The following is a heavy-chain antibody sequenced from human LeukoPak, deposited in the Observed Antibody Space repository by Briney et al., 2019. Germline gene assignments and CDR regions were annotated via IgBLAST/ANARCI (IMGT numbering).Heavy chain of an antibody. CDR2: INHSGST. CDR1: GGSFSGYY. J-gene: IGHJ6*02. D-gene: IGHD1-20*01. CDR3: ASVTVPRPNYYYYGMDV. V-gene: IGHV4-34*01. Sequence: SETLSLTCAVYGGSFSGYYWSWIRQPPGKGLEWIGEINHSGSTNYNPSLKSRVTISVDTSKNQFSLKLSSVTAADTAVYYCASVTVPRPNYYYYGMDVWGQGTTVTVSS.